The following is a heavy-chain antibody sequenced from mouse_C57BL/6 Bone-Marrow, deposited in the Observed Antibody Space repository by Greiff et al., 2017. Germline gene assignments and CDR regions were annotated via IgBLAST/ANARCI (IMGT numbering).Heavy chain of an antibody. V-gene: IGHV5-12*01. Sequence: EVQVVESGGGLVQPGGSLKLSCAASGFTFSDYYMYWVRQTPEKRLEWVAYISNGGGSTYYPDTVKGRFTISRDNAKNTLYLQLSRLKSEDTAMYYCARHESPYDYNWFAYWGQGTLVTVSA. J-gene: IGHJ3*01. D-gene: IGHD2-4*01. CDR1: GFTFSDYY. CDR2: ISNGGGST. CDR3: ARHESPYDYNWFAY.